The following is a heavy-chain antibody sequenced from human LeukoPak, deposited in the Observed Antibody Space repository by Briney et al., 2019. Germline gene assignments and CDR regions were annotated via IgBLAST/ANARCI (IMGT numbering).Heavy chain of an antibody. CDR2: IIPIFCTA. V-gene: IGHV1-69*13. Sequence: SVKVSCKASGGTFSSYAISWVRQAPGQGLEWMGGIIPIFCTANYAQKFQGRVTITADESTSTAYMELSSLRPEDTAVYYCARDGPYSSGWYNYFDYWGQGTLVTVSS. J-gene: IGHJ4*02. CDR3: ARDGPYSSGWYNYFDY. D-gene: IGHD6-19*01. CDR1: GGTFSSYA.